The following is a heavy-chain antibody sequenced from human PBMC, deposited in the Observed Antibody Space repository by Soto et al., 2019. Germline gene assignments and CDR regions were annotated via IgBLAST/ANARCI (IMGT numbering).Heavy chain of an antibody. D-gene: IGHD6-19*01. Sequence: SETLSLTCSVSGASFTSAVYYCSWIRQLPGKGLEWIGYIQNSVSTIYSPSLKSRATISVDTSKNQFSLRLSSVTAADTAMYYCAMSRSGILDSWGQGTLVTVSS. CDR2: IQNSVST. V-gene: IGHV4-31*03. J-gene: IGHJ5*01. CDR1: GASFTSAVYY. CDR3: AMSRSGILDS.